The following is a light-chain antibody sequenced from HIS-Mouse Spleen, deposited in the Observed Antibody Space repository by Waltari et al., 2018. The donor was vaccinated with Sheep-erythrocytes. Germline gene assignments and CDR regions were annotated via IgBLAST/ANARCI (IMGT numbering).Light chain of an antibody. J-gene: IGKJ1*01. CDR3: QQYNSYST. CDR2: KAS. V-gene: IGKV1-5*03. CDR1: QSISSW. Sequence: DIQMTQSPSTLSASVGDRVTITCRASQSISSWLAWYQQKPGKAPKLLIYKASSLESGVQSRFSGSGYGTEFTLTISSLQPDDFATYYCQQYNSYSTFGQGTKVEIK.